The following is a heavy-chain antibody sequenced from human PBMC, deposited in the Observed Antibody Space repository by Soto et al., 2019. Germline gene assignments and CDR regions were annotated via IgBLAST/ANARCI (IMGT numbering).Heavy chain of an antibody. CDR1: GGSISSYY. J-gene: IGHJ4*02. CDR3: ARQRRDFDY. CDR2: IFSSGST. V-gene: IGHV4-59*08. Sequence: PSETLSLTCTVSGGSISSYYWSWIRQPPGKGLQWIGYIFSSGSTNYNPSLKSRVTIPVDTSKNQFSLNLSSVTAADTAVYYCARQRRDFDYWGQGSLVTVSS.